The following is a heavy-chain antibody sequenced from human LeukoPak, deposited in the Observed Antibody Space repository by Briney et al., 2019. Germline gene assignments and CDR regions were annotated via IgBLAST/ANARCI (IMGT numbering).Heavy chain of an antibody. D-gene: IGHD2-2*01. V-gene: IGHV4-38-2*01. CDR1: GYSISSGYY. J-gene: IGHJ4*02. CDR2: IYHSGGT. CDR3: ARARGLRTLVDY. Sequence: PSETLSLTCAVSGYSISSGYYWGWIRQPPGKGLEWIGSIYHSGGTYYNPSLKSRVTISVDTSKNQFSLKLSSVTAADTAVYYCARARGLRTLVDYWGQGTLVTVSS.